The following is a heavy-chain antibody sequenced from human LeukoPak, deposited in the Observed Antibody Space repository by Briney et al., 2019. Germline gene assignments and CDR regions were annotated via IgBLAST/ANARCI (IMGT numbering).Heavy chain of an antibody. V-gene: IGHV3-48*01. CDR3: ARTGGFSKYYFDY. CDR1: GFTFSSYS. D-gene: IGHD3-16*01. CDR2: ISSSSSTI. J-gene: IGHJ4*02. Sequence: GGSLRLSCAASGFTFSSYSMNWVRQAPGKRLEWVSYISSSSSTIYYADSVKGRFTISRDNAKNSLYLQMNSLRAEDTAVYYCARTGGFSKYYFDYWGQGTLVTVSS.